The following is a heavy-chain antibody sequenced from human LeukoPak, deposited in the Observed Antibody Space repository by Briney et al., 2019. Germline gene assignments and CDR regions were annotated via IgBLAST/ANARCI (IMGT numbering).Heavy chain of an antibody. CDR2: INPNSGGT. CDR1: GYTFTGYY. Sequence: ASVKVSCKASGYTFTGYYMHWVRQAPGQGLEWMGWINPNSGGTNYAQKFQGRVTMTRNTSISTAYMELSSLRSEDTAVYYCARGPRYGDYDFDYWGQGTLVTVSS. V-gene: IGHV1-2*02. D-gene: IGHD4-17*01. J-gene: IGHJ4*02. CDR3: ARGPRYGDYDFDY.